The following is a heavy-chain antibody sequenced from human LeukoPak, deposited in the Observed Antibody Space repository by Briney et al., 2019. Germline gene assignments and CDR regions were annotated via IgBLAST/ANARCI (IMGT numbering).Heavy chain of an antibody. J-gene: IGHJ4*02. CDR2: ISYDGSNK. CDR3: ARDLDNWNDDLDY. D-gene: IGHD1-20*01. CDR1: GLTFNDYS. Sequence: GGSLRLSCAASGLTFNDYSMSWVRQAPGKGLERVAVISYDGSNKYYADSVKGRFTISRDNSKNTLYLQMNSLRAEDTAVYYCARDLDNWNDDLDYWGQGTLVTVSS. V-gene: IGHV3-30*04.